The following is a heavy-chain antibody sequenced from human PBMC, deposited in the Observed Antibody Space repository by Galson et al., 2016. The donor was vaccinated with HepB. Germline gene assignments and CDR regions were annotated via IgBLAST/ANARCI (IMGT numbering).Heavy chain of an antibody. V-gene: IGHV1-8*01. CDR1: GYTFTSYD. CDR2: MNPNSGDT. D-gene: IGHD4-23*01. CDR3: ARDYGGNAGWFDP. Sequence: SVKVSCKASGYTFTSYDLNWVRQATGQGLEWLGWMNPNSGDTGYAQKFQGRVTLTRSTSLRTAYMELRSLTSEDTAVYYCARDYGGNAGWFDPWGKGPLVTVS. J-gene: IGHJ5*02.